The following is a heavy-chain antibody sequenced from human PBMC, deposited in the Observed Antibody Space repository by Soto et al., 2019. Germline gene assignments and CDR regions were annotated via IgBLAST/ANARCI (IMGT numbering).Heavy chain of an antibody. J-gene: IGHJ6*01. D-gene: IGHD1-1*01. CDR3: VTDRDRNSWPARDV. V-gene: IGHV1-18*03. CDR2: ISPNSGNI. Sequence: QVHLVQSGAEVKKPGALVNVSCKTSGYTFTRNGISWARQAPGQGLEWMGWISPNSGNIKYAQKLQGRVIMTTDTSTSRAYMEWGGLRSHDMAVYYCVTDRDRNSWPARDVWGPGTTVTVSS. CDR1: GYTFTRNG.